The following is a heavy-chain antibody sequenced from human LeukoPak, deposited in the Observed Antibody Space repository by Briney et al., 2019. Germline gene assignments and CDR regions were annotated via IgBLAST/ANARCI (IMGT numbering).Heavy chain of an antibody. V-gene: IGHV3-15*01. CDR2: IKSKTDGGTT. D-gene: IGHD5-12*01. J-gene: IGHJ6*03. CDR1: GFTFDDYG. Sequence: GGSLRLSCAASGFTFDDYGMSWVRQAPGKGLEWVGRIKSKTDGGTTDYAAPVKGRFTISRDDSKNTLYLQMNSLKTEDTAVYYCTTGYDVSPYYYYYMDVWGKGTTVTVSS. CDR3: TTGYDVSPYYYYYMDV.